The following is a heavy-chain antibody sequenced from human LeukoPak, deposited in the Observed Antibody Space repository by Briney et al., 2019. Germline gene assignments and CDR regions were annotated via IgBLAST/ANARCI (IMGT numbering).Heavy chain of an antibody. CDR2: IIPIFGTA. CDR1: GGTFSSYA. Sequence: SVKVSCKASGGTFSSYAISWVRQAPGQGLEWTGGIIPIFGTANYAQKFQGRVTITADKSTSTAYMELSSLRSEDTAVYYCARVQSQSYYYYYYMDVWGKGTTVTVSS. J-gene: IGHJ6*03. CDR3: ARVQSQSYYYYYYMDV. D-gene: IGHD6-19*01. V-gene: IGHV1-69*06.